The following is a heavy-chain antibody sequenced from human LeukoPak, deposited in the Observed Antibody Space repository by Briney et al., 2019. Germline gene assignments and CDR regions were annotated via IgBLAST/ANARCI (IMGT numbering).Heavy chain of an antibody. D-gene: IGHD4-23*01. CDR1: GYSISSGYY. Sequence: SETLSLTCTVSGYSISSGYYWGWIRQPPGKGLEWIGSIYHSGSTYYNPSLKSRVTISVDTSKNQFSLKLSSVTAADTAVYYCASWMTTVVKGPDAFDIWGQGTMVTVSS. CDR2: IYHSGST. J-gene: IGHJ3*02. V-gene: IGHV4-38-2*02. CDR3: ASWMTTVVKGPDAFDI.